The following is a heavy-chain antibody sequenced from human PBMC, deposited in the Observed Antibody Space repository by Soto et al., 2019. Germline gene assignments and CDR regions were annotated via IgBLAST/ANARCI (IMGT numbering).Heavy chain of an antibody. CDR1: GGTFSSYA. CDR2: IIPIFGTA. CDR3: ARDLFTIFGVVIIPYGMDV. Sequence: SVKVSCKASGGTFSSYAISWVRQAPGQGLEWRGGIIPIFGTANYAQKFQGRVTITADESTSTAYMELSSLRSEDTAVYYCARDLFTIFGVVIIPYGMDVWGQGTTVTVSS. D-gene: IGHD3-3*01. J-gene: IGHJ6*02. V-gene: IGHV1-69*13.